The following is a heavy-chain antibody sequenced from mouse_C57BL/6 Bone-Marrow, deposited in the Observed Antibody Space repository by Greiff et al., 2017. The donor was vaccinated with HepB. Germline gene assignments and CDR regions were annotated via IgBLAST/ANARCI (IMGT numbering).Heavy chain of an antibody. CDR1: GYTFTSYW. Sequence: VQLQQPGAELVKPGASVKLSCKASGYTFTSYWMHWVKQRPGQGLEWIGMIHPNSGSTNYNEKFKSKATLTVDKSSSTAYMQLSSLTSEDSAVYYCARGRSTVVATRAMDYWGQGTSVTVSS. CDR3: ARGRSTVVATRAMDY. D-gene: IGHD1-1*01. CDR2: IHPNSGST. J-gene: IGHJ4*01. V-gene: IGHV1-64*01.